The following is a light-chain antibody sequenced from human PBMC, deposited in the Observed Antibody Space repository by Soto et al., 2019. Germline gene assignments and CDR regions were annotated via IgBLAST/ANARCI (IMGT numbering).Light chain of an antibody. V-gene: IGLV1-40*01. CDR3: QSYDSSLSGYVV. CDR1: SSNIGAGYD. CDR2: GNS. J-gene: IGLJ2*01. Sequence: QSALTQPPSVSGAPGQRDTISCTGSSSNIGAGYDVHWYQQLPGTDPKLLIYGNSNRPSGVPDRFSGSKSGTSASLAITGLQAEDEADYYCQSYDSSLSGYVVFGGGTKLTVL.